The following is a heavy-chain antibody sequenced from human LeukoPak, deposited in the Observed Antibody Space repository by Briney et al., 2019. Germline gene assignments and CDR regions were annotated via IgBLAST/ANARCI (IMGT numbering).Heavy chain of an antibody. J-gene: IGHJ4*02. D-gene: IGHD2-8*01. CDR2: ITGSSGST. CDR1: GFTFSNYA. CDR3: ANESVPVVLLVSAQYYFDY. Sequence: GGSLRLSCAASGFTFSNYAMSWVRQAPGKGLEWVSAITGSSGSTYYADSVKGRFTISGDNSKNTLYLQMNSLRAEDTAVYYCANESVPVVLLVSAQYYFDYWGQGTLVTVSS. V-gene: IGHV3-23*01.